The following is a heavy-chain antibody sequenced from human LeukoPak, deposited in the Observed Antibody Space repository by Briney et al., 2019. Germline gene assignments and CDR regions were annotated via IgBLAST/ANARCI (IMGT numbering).Heavy chain of an antibody. J-gene: IGHJ4*02. V-gene: IGHV3-49*04. CDR3: ARGIDYPASGSSFDY. D-gene: IGHD3-10*01. Sequence: PGGSLRLSCTASGFTFGTYAINWVRQAPGKGLEWVGFIRGKVYGGATDYAASVKGRFTISRDDSGNIAHLQMSSLKTDDTAVYYCARGIDYPASGSSFDYWGQGTLVTVSS. CDR1: GFTFGTYA. CDR2: IRGKVYGGAT.